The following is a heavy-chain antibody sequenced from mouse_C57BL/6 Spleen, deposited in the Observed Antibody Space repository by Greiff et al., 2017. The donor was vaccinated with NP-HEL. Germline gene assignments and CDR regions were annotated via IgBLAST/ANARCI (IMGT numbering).Heavy chain of an antibody. J-gene: IGHJ3*01. V-gene: IGHV1-72*01. CDR2: IDPNGGGT. Sequence: QVQLQQPGAELVKPGASVKLSCKASGYTFTSYWMHWVKQRPGQGLEWIGRIDPNGGGTKYNEKFKSKATLTVYKPSSTAYMQLSSLTSEDSAVYYCERGDEYVVVCLAYWGQGTMLTVSA. CDR1: GYTFTSYW. D-gene: IGHD2-10*02. CDR3: ERGDEYVVVCLAY.